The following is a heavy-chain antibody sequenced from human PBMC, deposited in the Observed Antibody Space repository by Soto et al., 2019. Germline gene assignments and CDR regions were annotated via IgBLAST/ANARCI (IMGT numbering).Heavy chain of an antibody. CDR1: GFTFNTYD. CDR2: ITTSSAYI. D-gene: IGHD1-1*01. Sequence: EVQLVESGGGLVKPGGSLRLSCAASGFTFNTYDMNWVRQAPGKGLEWVSSITTSSAYIYYADSLKGRITISRDNAKNSLFLQMNSRRAEDTAVYYCVRSGTDRVLRHSWFDTWGQGTLFTVSS. V-gene: IGHV3-21*01. CDR3: VRSGTDRVLRHSWFDT. J-gene: IGHJ5*02.